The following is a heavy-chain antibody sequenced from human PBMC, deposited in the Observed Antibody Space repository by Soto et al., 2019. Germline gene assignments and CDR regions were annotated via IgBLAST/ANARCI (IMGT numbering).Heavy chain of an antibody. CDR1: GGTFSSYT. CDR3: ARSGLAGLDDY. V-gene: IGHV1-69*02. CDR2: IIPILGIA. D-gene: IGHD3-10*01. Sequence: QVQLVQSGAEVKKPGSSVKVSCKASGGTFSSYTISWVRQAPGQGLEWMGRIIPILGIANYAQKFQGRVTITADKSTSTAYMELSSLRSEDTAVNYCARSGLAGLDDYWGQGTLVTVSS. J-gene: IGHJ4*02.